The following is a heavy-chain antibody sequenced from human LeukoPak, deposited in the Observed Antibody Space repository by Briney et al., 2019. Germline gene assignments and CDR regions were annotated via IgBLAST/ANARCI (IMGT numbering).Heavy chain of an antibody. CDR1: GFTFGSYA. CDR3: ARGGGSSWELDY. J-gene: IGHJ4*02. D-gene: IGHD6-13*01. V-gene: IGHV4-34*01. CDR2: INHSGST. Sequence: PGGSLRLSCAASGFTFGSYAMSWVRQPPGKGLEWIGEINHSGSTNYNPSPKSRVTISVDTSKNQFSLKLSSVTAADTAVYYCARGGGSSWELDYWGQGTLVTVSS.